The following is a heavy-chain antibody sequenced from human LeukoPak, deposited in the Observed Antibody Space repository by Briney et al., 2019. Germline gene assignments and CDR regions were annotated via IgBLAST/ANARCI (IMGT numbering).Heavy chain of an antibody. CDR1: GDSISNSTYY. J-gene: IGHJ4*02. D-gene: IGHD2-2*01. CDR2: FYYTGGT. V-gene: IGHV4-39*01. Sequence: SETLSLTCTVSGDSISNSTYYWGWIRQSPGKGLEWIGNFYYTGGTYYKPSLKSRVTISVDTSKNQFSLKLTSVTAADTSIYYCTRGVSTAVYWGQGTLVTVSS. CDR3: TRGVSTAVY.